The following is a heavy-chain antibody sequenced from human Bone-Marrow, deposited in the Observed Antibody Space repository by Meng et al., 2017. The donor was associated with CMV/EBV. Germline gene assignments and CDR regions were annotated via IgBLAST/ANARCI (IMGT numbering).Heavy chain of an antibody. V-gene: IGHV3-30-3*01. CDR3: ARDLWIQLWFNYYGMDV. J-gene: IGHJ6*02. D-gene: IGHD5-18*01. Sequence: GGSLRLSCAASGFTFSSYAMHWVRQAPGKGLEWVAIISYDGNNEYYADSVRGRFTISRDTSKNMLHLQMNSLRAEDTAVYYCARDLWIQLWFNYYGMDVWGQGTMVTGSS. CDR2: ISYDGNNE. CDR1: GFTFSSYA.